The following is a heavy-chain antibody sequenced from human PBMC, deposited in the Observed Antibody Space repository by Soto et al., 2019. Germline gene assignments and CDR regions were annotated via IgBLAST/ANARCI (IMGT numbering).Heavy chain of an antibody. CDR2: ISGSGGST. CDR1: GITFTAYA. D-gene: IGHD2-2*01. J-gene: IGHJ4*02. Sequence: EGSLRLSCAASGITFTAYAMSWVRQAPGKGLEWVSSISGSGGSTYYADSVKGRLTISRDNSKNTLYLQMNSLRAEDTAVYYCATIIIPAATNFYWGQGTLVTVSS. V-gene: IGHV3-23*01. CDR3: ATIIIPAATNFY.